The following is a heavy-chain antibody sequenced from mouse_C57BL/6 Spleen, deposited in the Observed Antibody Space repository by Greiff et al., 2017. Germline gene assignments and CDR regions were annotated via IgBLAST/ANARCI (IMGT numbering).Heavy chain of an antibody. J-gene: IGHJ1*03. V-gene: IGHV2-9-1*01. CDR2: IWTGGGT. CDR1: GFSLTSYA. D-gene: IGHD2-3*01. Sequence: VQLQQSGPGLVAPSQSLSITCTVSGFSLTSYAISWVRQPPGKGLEWLGVIWTGGGTNYNSALKSRLSISKDNAKSQVFLKMNSLQTDDTARYYCAREDDGYYWYFDVWGTGTTVTVSS. CDR3: AREDDGYYWYFDV.